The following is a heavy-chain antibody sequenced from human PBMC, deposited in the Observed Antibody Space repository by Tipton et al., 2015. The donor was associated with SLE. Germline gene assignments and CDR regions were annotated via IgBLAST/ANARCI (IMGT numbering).Heavy chain of an antibody. CDR3: ARDLRAAGNWFDP. D-gene: IGHD6-13*01. Sequence: GLVKPSETLSLTCSVSGGSMTGSYWSWVRQPPGRGLEWIGSIYYNGDTHYNPSLNSRVTISVNTSKNQFSLKLTSVTAADTAVYYCARDLRAAGNWFDPWGQGTLVTVSS. V-gene: IGHV4-59*12. CDR2: IYYNGDT. CDR1: GGSMTGSY. J-gene: IGHJ5*02.